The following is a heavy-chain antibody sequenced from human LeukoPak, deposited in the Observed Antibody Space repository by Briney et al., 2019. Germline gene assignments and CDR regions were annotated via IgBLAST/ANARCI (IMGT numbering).Heavy chain of an antibody. D-gene: IGHD3-22*01. Sequence: GGSLRLSCAASGFTFDDYGMSWVRQAPGKGLEWVSGINWNGGSTGYADSVKGRFTISRDNAKNSLYLQMNSLRAEDTALYYCARTKRSGYPNWFDPWGQGTLVTVSS. J-gene: IGHJ5*02. CDR1: GFTFDDYG. CDR2: INWNGGST. CDR3: ARTKRSGYPNWFDP. V-gene: IGHV3-20*04.